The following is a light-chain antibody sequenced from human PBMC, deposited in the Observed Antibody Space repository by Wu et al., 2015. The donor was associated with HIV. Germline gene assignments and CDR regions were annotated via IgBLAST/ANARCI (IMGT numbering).Light chain of an antibody. J-gene: IGKJ4*01. CDR1: QGIRNE. CDR2: GAS. Sequence: IQMTQSPSSLSASVGDRVTITCRASQGIRNEFRVVSEKPGKAPRLLIYGASSLEMGSHQGSAAVDLGTDFTLTISSLQPEDFATYYCLQDDNYPLTFGGGTKVEIK. CDR3: LQDDNYPLT. V-gene: IGKV1-6*01.